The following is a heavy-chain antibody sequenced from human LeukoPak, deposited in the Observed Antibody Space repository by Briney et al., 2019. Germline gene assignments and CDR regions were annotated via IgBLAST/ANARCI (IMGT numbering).Heavy chain of an antibody. CDR3: ARQRVGATFDAFDI. V-gene: IGHV3-11*04. Sequence: GGSLRLSCAASGFTFSDYYMSWIRQAPGKGLECVSYIRGSGSDIYYADSVKGRFTISRDNAKNSLYLQMNSLRAEDTAVYYCARQRVGATFDAFDIWGQGTMVTVSS. J-gene: IGHJ3*02. D-gene: IGHD1-26*01. CDR1: GFTFSDYY. CDR2: IRGSGSDI.